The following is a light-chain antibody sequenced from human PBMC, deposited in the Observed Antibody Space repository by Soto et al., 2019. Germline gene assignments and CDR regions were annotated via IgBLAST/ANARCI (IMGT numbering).Light chain of an antibody. Sequence: EIGLTQSPGTLSLSPGERATLSCRASQSVSSSYLAWYQQKPGQAPRLLIYGASSRATGIPDRFSGSGSGTDFTLTTSRLEPEDFAVYYCHHYGSVNTFGQGTKLEIK. J-gene: IGKJ2*01. CDR2: GAS. CDR3: HHYGSVNT. CDR1: QSVSSSY. V-gene: IGKV3-20*01.